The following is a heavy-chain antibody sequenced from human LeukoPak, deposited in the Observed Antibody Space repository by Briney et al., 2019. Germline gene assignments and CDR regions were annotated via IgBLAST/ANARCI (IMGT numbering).Heavy chain of an antibody. D-gene: IGHD6-6*01. CDR2: IYSGGST. J-gene: IGHJ6*02. CDR1: GFTVSSNY. CDR3: GRLLFYYYGMDV. Sequence: PGGSLRLSCAASGFTVSSNYMSWVRQAAGKGMEWVSVIYSGGSTYYADSGKGTFTISRDNSNNTLYLQMNSLRAEDTAVYYCGRLLFYYYGMDVWGQGTTVTVSS. V-gene: IGHV3-66*01.